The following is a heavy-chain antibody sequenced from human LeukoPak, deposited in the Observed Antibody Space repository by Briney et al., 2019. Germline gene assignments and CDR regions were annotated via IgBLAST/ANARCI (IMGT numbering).Heavy chain of an antibody. D-gene: IGHD3-22*01. CDR3: SRGLDSRKLGY. J-gene: IGHJ4*02. CDR2: IHPSGTL. V-gene: IGHV4-30-4*08. Sequence: SQNLSLNCTVSGPSFSSGDQYWNWIRQSPGKGLEWIGSIHPSGTLYNNPSLESRVTMSMDKSKNQFFLNLNSVTAADTAVYFCSRGLDSRKLGYWGQGTLGTVSS. CDR1: GPSFSSGDQY.